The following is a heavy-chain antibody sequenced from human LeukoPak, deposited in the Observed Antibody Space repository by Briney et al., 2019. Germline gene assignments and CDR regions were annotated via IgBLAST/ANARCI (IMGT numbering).Heavy chain of an antibody. CDR2: MYYSGST. J-gene: IGHJ6*02. CDR3: ARSYNNAGYFYYGMDV. CDR1: GDSISNYF. Sequence: SETLSLTCTVSGDSISNYFWSWIRQPPGKGLEWIGYMYYSGSTDYNPSLKSRVTISLDTSKNQFSLRLSSVTAADTAVYYCARSYNNAGYFYYGMDVWGQGTTVTVSS. D-gene: IGHD5-24*01. V-gene: IGHV4-59*08.